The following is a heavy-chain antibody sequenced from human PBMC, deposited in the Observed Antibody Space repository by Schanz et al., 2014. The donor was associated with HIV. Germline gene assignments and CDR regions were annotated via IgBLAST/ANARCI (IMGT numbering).Heavy chain of an antibody. CDR3: ARDQFRGAFDI. CDR1: GASISGYY. Sequence: QVQLQESGPGLVKPSETLSLTCNVSGASISGYYCTWIRQPPGKGLEWIGYIYFSGSTYLNPSLKSRVTILVDTSKNQFSLKLSSVTAADTAVYYCARDQFRGAFDIWGQGTMVTVSS. J-gene: IGHJ3*02. V-gene: IGHV4-59*01. CDR2: IYFSGST.